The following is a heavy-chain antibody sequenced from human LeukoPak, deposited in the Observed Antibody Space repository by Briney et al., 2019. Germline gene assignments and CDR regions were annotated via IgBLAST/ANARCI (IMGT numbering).Heavy chain of an antibody. V-gene: IGHV3-30*01. Sequence: SRTSLRLSCAASGFTFTSYTMHWVRQPPGQGLEWVAATSYDGGNRYYADYVKGRFTISRDNSNNTLFLQMKSLRPEDTAVYFCARKSLWFKYYDYWGQGIWVTVSS. CDR2: TSYDGGNR. J-gene: IGHJ4*02. CDR3: ARKSLWFKYYDY. D-gene: IGHD2-21*01. CDR1: GFTFTSYT.